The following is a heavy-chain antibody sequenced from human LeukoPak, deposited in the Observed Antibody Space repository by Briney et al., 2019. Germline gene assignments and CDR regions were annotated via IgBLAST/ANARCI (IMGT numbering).Heavy chain of an antibody. D-gene: IGHD5-18*01. J-gene: IGHJ6*02. CDR1: GYTFTSYD. Sequence: GASVKVSCKASGYTFTSYDINWVRQATGQGLEWMGWMNPNSGNTGYAQKFQGRVTMTRNTSISTAYMELSSLRSEDTAVYYCAREIPSGYSYGYDYYYGMDVWGQGTTVTVSS. CDR3: AREIPSGYSYGYDYYYGMDV. CDR2: MNPNSGNT. V-gene: IGHV1-8*01.